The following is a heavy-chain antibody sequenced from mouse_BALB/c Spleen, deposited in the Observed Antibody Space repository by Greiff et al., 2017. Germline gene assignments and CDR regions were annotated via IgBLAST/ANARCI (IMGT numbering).Heavy chain of an antibody. CDR1: GFTFTDYY. V-gene: IGHV7-3*02. CDR2: IRNKANGYTT. Sequence: EVQVVESGGGLVQPGGSLRLSCATSGFTFTDYYMSWVRQPPGKALEWLGFIRNKANGYTTEYSASVKGRFTISRDNSQSILYLQMNTLRAEDSATDYCARGERDHYFDYWGQGTTLTVSS. CDR3: ARGERDHYFDY. J-gene: IGHJ2*01.